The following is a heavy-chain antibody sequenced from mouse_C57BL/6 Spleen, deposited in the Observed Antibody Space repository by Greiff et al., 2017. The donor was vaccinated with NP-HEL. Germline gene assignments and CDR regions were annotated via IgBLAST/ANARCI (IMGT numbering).Heavy chain of an antibody. CDR1: GYTFTSYW. CDR3: AKTPLTGTNY. J-gene: IGHJ2*01. D-gene: IGHD4-1*01. V-gene: IGHV1-82*01. Sequence: QVQLKQPGAELVKPGASVKMSCKASGYTFTSYWITWVKQRPGKGLEWIGRIYPGDGDTNYNGKFKGKATLTADKSSSTAYMQLSSLTSEDSAVYFCAKTPLTGTNYWGQGTTLTVSS. CDR2: IYPGDGDT.